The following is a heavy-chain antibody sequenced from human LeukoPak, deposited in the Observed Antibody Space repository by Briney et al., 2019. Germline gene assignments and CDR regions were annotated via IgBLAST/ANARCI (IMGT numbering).Heavy chain of an antibody. Sequence: PSETLSLTCAVYGGSFSGYYWSWIRQPPGKGLEWIGEINHSGSTNYNPSLKSRVTISVDTSKNQFSLKLSSVTAADTAVYYCAREDPIQLWSLDYWGQGTLVTVSS. CDR1: GGSFSGYY. CDR2: INHSGST. CDR3: AREDPIQLWSLDY. J-gene: IGHJ4*02. V-gene: IGHV4-34*01. D-gene: IGHD5-18*01.